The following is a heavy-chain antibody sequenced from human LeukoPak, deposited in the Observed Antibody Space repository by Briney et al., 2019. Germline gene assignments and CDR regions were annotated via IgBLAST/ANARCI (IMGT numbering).Heavy chain of an antibody. Sequence: ASVKVSCKASGYTFTDYYMHWVRQAPGQGLEWMGWINPNSGGTNYAQKFQGRVTMTRDTSISTAYMELSRLRSDDTAVYYCARGPALYHCSSTSCYKRSHYYYYYMDVWGKGTTVTVSS. CDR2: INPNSGGT. CDR3: ARGPALYHCSSTSCYKRSHYYYYYMDV. J-gene: IGHJ6*03. V-gene: IGHV1-2*02. CDR1: GYTFTDYY. D-gene: IGHD2-2*01.